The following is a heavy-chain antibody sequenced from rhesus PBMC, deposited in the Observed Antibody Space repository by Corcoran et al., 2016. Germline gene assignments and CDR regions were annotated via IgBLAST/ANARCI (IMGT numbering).Heavy chain of an antibody. CDR1: GGAISSSY. D-gene: IGHD3-16*01. J-gene: IGHJ4*01. Sequence: QLQLQESGPGLVKPSETLSLTCAVSGGAISSSYWRRFRQAPGKGLEWIGYVYGSGSSTNYNPSLKSRVTLSVDTSKNQLSLKLSSVTAADTAVYYCARGYYSGSYYPDYWGQGVLVTVSS. CDR2: VYGSGSST. V-gene: IGHV4-169*01. CDR3: ARGYYSGSYYPDY.